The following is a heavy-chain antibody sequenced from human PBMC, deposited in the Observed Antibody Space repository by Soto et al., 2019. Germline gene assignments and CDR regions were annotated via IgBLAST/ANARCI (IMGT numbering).Heavy chain of an antibody. Sequence: QVQLVQSGAEVKKPGASVKVSCKASGYTFTGYYMHWVRQAPGQGLEWMGWINPNSGGTNYAQKFQGWVTTTRGTSISTAYMELSRLRSDDTAVYYCAINTDYSNPNYFDYWGQGTLVTVSS. CDR2: INPNSGGT. J-gene: IGHJ4*02. CDR3: AINTDYSNPNYFDY. D-gene: IGHD4-4*01. CDR1: GYTFTGYY. V-gene: IGHV1-2*04.